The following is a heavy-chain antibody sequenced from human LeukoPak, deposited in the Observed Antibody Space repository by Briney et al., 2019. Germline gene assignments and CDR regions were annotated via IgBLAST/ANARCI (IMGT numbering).Heavy chain of an antibody. CDR3: ARSLPDFWSGYMY. D-gene: IGHD3-3*01. Sequence: SETLSLTCSVSGDSISSRDYYWSWIRQPPGKGLEWIGSIYYSGSTYYNPSLKSRVTISVDTSKNQFSLKLSSVTAADTAVYYCARSLPDFWSGYMYWGQGTLVTVSS. J-gene: IGHJ4*02. V-gene: IGHV4-39*01. CDR1: GDSISSRDYY. CDR2: IYYSGST.